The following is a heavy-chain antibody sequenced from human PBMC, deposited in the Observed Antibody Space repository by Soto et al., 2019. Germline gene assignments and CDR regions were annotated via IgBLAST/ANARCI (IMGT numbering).Heavy chain of an antibody. CDR1: GGTFSSYA. CDR3: ARGGQRFLEQYYFDY. D-gene: IGHD3-3*01. V-gene: IGHV1-69*12. J-gene: IGHJ4*02. Sequence: QVQLVQSGAEVKKPGSSVKVSCKASGGTFSSYAISWVRQAPGQGLEWMGGIIPIFGTANYAQKFQGRVKITADESTRTAYMELSGLRSEDTAVYYCARGGQRFLEQYYFDYWGQGTLVTVSS. CDR2: IIPIFGTA.